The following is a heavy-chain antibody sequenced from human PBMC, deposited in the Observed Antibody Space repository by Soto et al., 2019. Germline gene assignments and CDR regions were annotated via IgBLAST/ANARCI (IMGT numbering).Heavy chain of an antibody. CDR3: ARDRSSMIVGVVIAYYYYGIEV. CDR2: INPSGGST. D-gene: IGHD3-3*01. J-gene: IGHJ6*02. Sequence: ASLKVSCKASGYTFTSYYMHWVRQASGQRLEWMGIINPSGGSTSYAQKFQGRVTMTRDTSTSTVYMELSSLRSEDTAVYYCARDRSSMIVGVVIAYYYYGIEVRGQVTTVTVSS. V-gene: IGHV1-46*01. CDR1: GYTFTSYY.